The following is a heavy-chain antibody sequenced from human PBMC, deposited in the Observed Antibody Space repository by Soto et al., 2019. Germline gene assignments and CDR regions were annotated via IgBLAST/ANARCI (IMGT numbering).Heavy chain of an antibody. D-gene: IGHD1-26*01. J-gene: IGHJ4*02. CDR1: GGSFSGYH. CDR3: ARDKVGATPFDY. V-gene: IGHV4-34*01. Sequence: PSETLSLTCAVYGGSFSGYHWSWIRQPPGKGLEWIGEINHSGSTNYNPSLKSRVTISVDTSKNQFSLKLSSVTAADTAVYYCARDKVGATPFDYWGQGTLVTVSS. CDR2: INHSGST.